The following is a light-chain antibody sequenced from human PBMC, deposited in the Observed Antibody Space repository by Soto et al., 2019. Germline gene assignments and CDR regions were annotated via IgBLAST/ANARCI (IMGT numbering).Light chain of an antibody. V-gene: IGKV3-15*01. J-gene: IGKJ1*01. Sequence: IVMTQSPDILAVSPGETVTLSCRASQSLNDNLAWYQQKPGQAPRLLIFRASSRASGVPARFSGGGSGTEFTLTIRTLQSEDFAVYFCQQYGNWPPWTFGPETKVDIK. CDR1: QSLNDN. CDR3: QQYGNWPPWT. CDR2: RAS.